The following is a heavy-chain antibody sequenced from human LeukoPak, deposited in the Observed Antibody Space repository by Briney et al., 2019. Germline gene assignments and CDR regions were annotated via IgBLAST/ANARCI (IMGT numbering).Heavy chain of an antibody. V-gene: IGHV3-7*01. CDR2: IKQDGSEK. CDR3: AELGITMIGGV. D-gene: IGHD3-10*02. CDR1: GFTFGTYW. J-gene: IGHJ6*04. Sequence: GGSLRLSCAASGFTFGTYWMSWVRQAPGKGLEWVANIKQDGSEKYYVDSVKGRFTISRDNAKNSLYLQMNSLRAEDTAVYYCAELGITMIGGVWGKGTTVTISS.